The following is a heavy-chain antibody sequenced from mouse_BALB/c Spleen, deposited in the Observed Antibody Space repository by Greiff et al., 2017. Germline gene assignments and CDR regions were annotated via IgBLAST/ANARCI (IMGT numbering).Heavy chain of an antibody. J-gene: IGHJ4*01. CDR3: AREEDYYGSSRAMDY. D-gene: IGHD1-1*01. Sequence: EVKLVESVGGLVKPGGSLKLSCAASGFTFSSYAMSWVRQSPEKRLEWVAEISSGGSYTYYPDTVTGRFTISRDNAKNTLYLEMSSLRSEDTAMYYCAREEDYYGSSRAMDYWGQGTSVTVSS. CDR1: GFTFSSYA. CDR2: ISSGGSYT. V-gene: IGHV5-9-4*01.